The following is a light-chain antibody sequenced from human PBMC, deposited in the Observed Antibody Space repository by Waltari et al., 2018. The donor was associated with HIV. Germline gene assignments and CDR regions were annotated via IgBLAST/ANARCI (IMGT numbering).Light chain of an antibody. CDR2: EVS. Sequence: QSALTQPASVSGSPGQSITISCTGTSSDFGYYNSVSWYQHHPGKAPKVMIYEVSNRPSGVSDRVSGAESGNTASLTISGLQAEDEADYFCTSYISSSSPVFGGGTKLTVL. CDR1: SSDFGYYNS. V-gene: IGLV2-14*01. CDR3: TSYISSSSPV. J-gene: IGLJ3*02.